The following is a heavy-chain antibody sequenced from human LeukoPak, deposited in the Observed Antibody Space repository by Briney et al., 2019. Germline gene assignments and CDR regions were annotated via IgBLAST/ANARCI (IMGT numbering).Heavy chain of an antibody. CDR1: GFTFSSYG. V-gene: IGHV3-30*02. CDR2: IRYDGSNK. D-gene: IGHD6-13*01. Sequence: GGSLRLSCAASGFTFSSYGMHWVRQAPGKGLEWVAFIRYDGSNKYYADSVKGRFTISRDNSKNTLYLQMNSLRAEDTAVYYCARARGSSSWLPEFYYYYYMDVWGKGTTVTISS. CDR3: ARARGSSSWLPEFYYYYYMDV. J-gene: IGHJ6*03.